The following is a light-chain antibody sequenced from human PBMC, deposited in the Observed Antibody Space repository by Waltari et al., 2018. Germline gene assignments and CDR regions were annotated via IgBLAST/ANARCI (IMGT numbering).Light chain of an antibody. CDR2: HTS. CDR3: QKYDFLPAT. V-gene: IGKV3-20*01. Sequence: EIVLTQSPGTLSLSPGERATLSCRASQGVGKYLAGYQQRPGQAPRLLLYHTSIRATGIPDRFIGSGYGTDFSLTISRLEPEDFAVYYCQKYDFLPATFGQGTTVEIK. J-gene: IGKJ1*01. CDR1: QGVGKY.